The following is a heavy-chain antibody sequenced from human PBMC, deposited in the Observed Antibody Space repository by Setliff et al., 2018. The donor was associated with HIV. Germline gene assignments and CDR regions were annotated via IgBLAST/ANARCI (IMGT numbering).Heavy chain of an antibody. CDR2: ISTYNGNT. D-gene: IGHD4-17*01. J-gene: IGHJ3*02. CDR3: AKDPSVTVTTI. CDR1: GYTFTAFG. V-gene: IGHV1-18*01. Sequence: GASVKVSCKASGYTFTAFGMNWLRQAPGQGPEWMGWISTYNGNTNCAQKFQGRVTMTTDTSTSTVYMELRSLRSDDTAVYYCAKDPSVTVTTIWGQGTMVTVSS.